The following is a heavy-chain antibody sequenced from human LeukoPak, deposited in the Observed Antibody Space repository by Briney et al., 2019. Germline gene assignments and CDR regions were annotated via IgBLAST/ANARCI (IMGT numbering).Heavy chain of an antibody. CDR1: GVSISTHY. V-gene: IGHV4-59*11. J-gene: IGHJ4*02. CDR3: ARRAGSFDY. Sequence: SETLSLTCNVSGVSISTHYWSWIRQSPGKGLEWIGYIYHNGITNYNPSLKSRVTISIDTSKNQFSLKLSSVTAADTAVYYCARRAGSFDYWGQGTLVTVSS. CDR2: IYHNGIT. D-gene: IGHD6-19*01.